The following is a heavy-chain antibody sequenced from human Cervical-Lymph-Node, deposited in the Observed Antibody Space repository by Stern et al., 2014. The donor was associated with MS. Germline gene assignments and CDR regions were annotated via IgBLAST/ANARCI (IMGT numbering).Heavy chain of an antibody. CDR2: INTGDGDT. Sequence: QVQLVQSGTEVKTTGASVTVSCQASGYSFTEYPIHWVRQAPGQGLEWVGWINTGDGDTRYSPRLQGRIYITRDTSTRTAYLDLSSLRSADTAEYYCATSAFDYWGQGTLVTVS. CDR1: GYSFTEYP. J-gene: IGHJ4*02. V-gene: IGHV1-3*04. CDR3: ATSAFDY.